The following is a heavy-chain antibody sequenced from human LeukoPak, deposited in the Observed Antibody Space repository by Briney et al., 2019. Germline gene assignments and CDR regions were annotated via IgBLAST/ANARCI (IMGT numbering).Heavy chain of an antibody. CDR2: TYYRSKWYN. CDR3: ARDLGGDSGWPYYHYGMDV. V-gene: IGHV6-1*01. D-gene: IGHD6-19*01. J-gene: IGHJ6*02. Sequence: SQTLSLTCAIFGDSVSSNSAAWNWIRQSPSRGLEWLGRTYYRSKWYNDYAVSVKSRITINPDTSKNQFSLQLNSVTPEDTAVYYCARDLGGDSGWPYYHYGMDVWGQGTTVTVSS. CDR1: GDSVSSNSAA.